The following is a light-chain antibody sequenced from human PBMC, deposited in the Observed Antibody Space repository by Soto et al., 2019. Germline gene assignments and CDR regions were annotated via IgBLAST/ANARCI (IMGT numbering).Light chain of an antibody. CDR3: QSYDSSLSAVV. J-gene: IGLJ2*01. V-gene: IGLV1-40*01. Sequence: QSVLTQPPSVSGAPGQRVTISCTGRSTSIGAGFDVHWYQQLPGTAPKLLIYGNYNRPSGVPDRFSGSKSGTSVSLAITGLQADDEADYYCQSYDSSLSAVVFGGGTKVTVL. CDR1: STSIGAGFD. CDR2: GNY.